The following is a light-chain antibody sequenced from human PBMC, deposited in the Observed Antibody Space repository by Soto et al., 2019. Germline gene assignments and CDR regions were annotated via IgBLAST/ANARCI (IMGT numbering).Light chain of an antibody. CDR2: EVT. CDR3: SSYTSSSPYV. CDR1: SSDVGGYNF. V-gene: IGLV2-14*01. Sequence: QSALTQPPSASGSPGQSVTISCTGTSSDVGGYNFVSWYQQHPGKAPKFMIYEVTKRPSGVSNRFSGSKSGNTASLTISGLQAEDEADYYCSSYTSSSPYVFGTGTKVTVL. J-gene: IGLJ1*01.